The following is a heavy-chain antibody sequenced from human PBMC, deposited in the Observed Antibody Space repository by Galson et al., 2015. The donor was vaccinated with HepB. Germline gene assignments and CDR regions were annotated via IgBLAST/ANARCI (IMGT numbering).Heavy chain of an antibody. J-gene: IGHJ5*02. CDR3: VKEGGRGQRGFDP. V-gene: IGHV3-64D*06. CDR2: ISSNGGST. CDR1: GFTFSSYA. D-gene: IGHD3-10*01. Sequence: SLRLSCAASGFTFSSYAMHWVRQAPGKGLDYVSAISSNGGSTYYADSVKGRFTISRDNSKNTLYLQMSSLRAEDTAVYYCVKEGGRGQRGFDPWGQGTLVTVSS.